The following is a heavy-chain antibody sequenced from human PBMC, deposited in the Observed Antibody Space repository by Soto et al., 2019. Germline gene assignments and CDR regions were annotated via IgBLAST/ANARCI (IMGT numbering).Heavy chain of an antibody. CDR2: IIPISETT. CDR1: GGTFSSYA. Sequence: QVQLVQSGAEVKKPGSSVKVSCKASGGTFSSYAISWVRQSPGRGLEWMGGIIPISETTNYAQKFQGRVTITADESTITAYMELSSVKSEDTAVYYCARSQGSSTSLEIYYYYYCGMDVWGQGTTVTVSS. V-gene: IGHV1-69*01. D-gene: IGHD2-2*01. CDR3: ARSQGSSTSLEIYYYYYCGMDV. J-gene: IGHJ6*02.